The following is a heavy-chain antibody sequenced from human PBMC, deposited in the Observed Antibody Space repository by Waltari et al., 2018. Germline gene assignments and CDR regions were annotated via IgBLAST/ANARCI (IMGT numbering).Heavy chain of an antibody. J-gene: IGHJ3*02. V-gene: IGHV3-21*01. CDR3: ASGENDSSGYYYVGAFDI. D-gene: IGHD3-22*01. CDR1: GFTFSSYS. CDR2: ISSSSSYI. Sequence: EVQLVESGGGLVKPGGSLRLSCAASGFTFSSYSMNWVRQAPGTGLEWVSSISSSSSYIYYADSVKGRFTISRDNAKNSLYLQMNSLRAEDTAVYYCASGENDSSGYYYVGAFDIWGQGTMVTVSS.